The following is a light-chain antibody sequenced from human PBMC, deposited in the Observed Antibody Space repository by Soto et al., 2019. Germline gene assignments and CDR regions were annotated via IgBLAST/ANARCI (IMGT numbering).Light chain of an antibody. J-gene: IGKJ1*01. V-gene: IGKV3-15*01. CDR2: GAS. Sequence: EIVMTQSPATLSVSPGERATLSCRASQSDNSNLAWYQQKPGQAPSLLIYGASTRATGIPARFSGSGSGTEFTLTISSLQSEDFAVYYCQQYNNWARTFGQGTKV. CDR3: QQYNNWART. CDR1: QSDNSN.